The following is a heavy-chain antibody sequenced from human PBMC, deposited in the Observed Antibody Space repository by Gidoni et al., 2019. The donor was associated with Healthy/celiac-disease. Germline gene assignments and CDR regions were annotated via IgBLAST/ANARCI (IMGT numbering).Heavy chain of an antibody. CDR3: ARDPPVGWELPLRGVY. CDR1: GFTVSSNY. CDR2: IYSGGST. Sequence: EVQLVESGGGLVRPGGSLRLSCAASGFTVSSNYMSWVRQAPGKGLEWVSVIYSGGSTYYADSVKGRFTISRDNSKNTLYLQMNSLRAEDTAVYYCARDPPVGWELPLRGVYWGQGTLVTVSS. V-gene: IGHV3-66*02. J-gene: IGHJ4*02. D-gene: IGHD2-15*01.